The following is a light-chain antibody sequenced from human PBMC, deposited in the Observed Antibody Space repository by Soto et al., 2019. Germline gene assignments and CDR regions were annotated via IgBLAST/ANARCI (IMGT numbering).Light chain of an antibody. CDR3: QQSYITPVT. J-gene: IGKJ1*01. Sequence: DIQMTQSPSSLSASVGDRVTITCRASQSIRRFLNWYQQKPGKAPKLLIYAASSLESGVPSRFSGSGSGTGFTLTISSLQPEDFATYHCQQSYITPVTFGQGTKVDIK. V-gene: IGKV1-39*01. CDR1: QSIRRF. CDR2: AAS.